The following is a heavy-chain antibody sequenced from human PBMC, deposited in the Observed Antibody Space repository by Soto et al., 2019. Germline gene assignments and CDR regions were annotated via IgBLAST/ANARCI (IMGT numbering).Heavy chain of an antibody. CDR2: ISGSGAST. Sequence: EVQLLESGGGLVQPGGSLRLSCAASGFTFSSYAMSWVRQAPGKGLEWVSVISGSGASTYYADSAKGRFTISRDNSKNTLYLQMSSQRTEDTAMYYCARQGAPMVLGPIDHWGQGTLVTVSS. CDR1: GFTFSSYA. V-gene: IGHV3-23*01. D-gene: IGHD3-10*01. CDR3: ARQGAPMVLGPIDH. J-gene: IGHJ4*02.